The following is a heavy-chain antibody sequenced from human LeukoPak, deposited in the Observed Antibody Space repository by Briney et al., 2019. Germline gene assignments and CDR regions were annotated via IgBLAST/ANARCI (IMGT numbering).Heavy chain of an antibody. Sequence: PGGSLRLSCAASGFTFSSYSMNWVRQAPGKGLEWVSNIRNNGSEKYYADSVKGRFTISRDNAKNSLYLQMNSLRAEDTAVYYCAREGDGADTYYFDYWGQGTLVTVSS. D-gene: IGHD2-21*02. J-gene: IGHJ4*02. V-gene: IGHV3-7*01. CDR2: IRNNGSEK. CDR1: GFTFSSYS. CDR3: AREGDGADTYYFDY.